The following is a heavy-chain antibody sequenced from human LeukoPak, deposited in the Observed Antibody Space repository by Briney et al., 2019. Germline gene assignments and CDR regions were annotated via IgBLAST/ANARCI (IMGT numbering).Heavy chain of an antibody. CDR3: ARDAGAAAGTFDY. CDR2: IYYSGSA. J-gene: IGHJ4*02. Sequence: PETLSLTCTVSGASTSRYYWSWIRQPPGKGLEWSGYIYYSGSANYNPSLKSRVTISVDTSKNQCSLKLSSVTAADTAVYYCARDAGAAAGTFDYWGQGTLVTVSS. CDR1: GASTSRYY. V-gene: IGHV4-59*01. D-gene: IGHD6-13*01.